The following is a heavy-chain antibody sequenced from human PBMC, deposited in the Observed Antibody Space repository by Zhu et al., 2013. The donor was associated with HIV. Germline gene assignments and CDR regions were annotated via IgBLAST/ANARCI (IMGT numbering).Heavy chain of an antibody. CDR3: ARERDPXLGYCSSASCSTPFDP. D-gene: IGHD2-2*01. CDR1: GYTFTGYY. V-gene: IGHV1-2*02. CDR2: INPNSGGT. Sequence: QVQLVQSGAEVKKPGASVKVSCKTSGYTFTGYYMHWVRQGPGQGLEWMGWINPNSGGTNYAQKFQGRVTMTRDTSISTAYMELSRLRSDDTAVYYCARERDPXLGYCSSASCSTPFDPWGQGTLVTVSS. J-gene: IGHJ5*02.